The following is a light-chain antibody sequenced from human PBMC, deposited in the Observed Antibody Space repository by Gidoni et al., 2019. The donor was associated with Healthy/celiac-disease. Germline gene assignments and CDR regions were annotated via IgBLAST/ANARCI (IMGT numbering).Light chain of an antibody. V-gene: IGKV1-27*01. CDR1: QGLSNY. CDR3: QKYNSAPQT. CDR2: AAS. Sequence: DIQMTQSPSSLSASVGDRVTITCRASQGLSNYLAWYQQKPGKVPKLLIYAASTLQSGVPSRFSGSGSGTDFTLTISSLQPEDVATYYCQKYNSAPQTFGGGTKVEIK. J-gene: IGKJ4*01.